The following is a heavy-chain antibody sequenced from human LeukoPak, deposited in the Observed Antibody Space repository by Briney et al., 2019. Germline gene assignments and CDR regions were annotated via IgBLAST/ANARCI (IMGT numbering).Heavy chain of an antibody. CDR3: ARERALGYCTNGVCPYFDY. CDR1: GYTFTGYY. CDR2: INPNSGGT. V-gene: IGHV1-2*02. D-gene: IGHD2-8*01. J-gene: IGHJ4*02. Sequence: ASVKVSCKASGYTFTGYYMHWVRQAPGQGLEWMGWINPNSGGTNYAQKFQGRVTMTRDTSISTAYMELSRLRSDDTAVYYCARERALGYCTNGVCPYFDYWGQGTPVTVSS.